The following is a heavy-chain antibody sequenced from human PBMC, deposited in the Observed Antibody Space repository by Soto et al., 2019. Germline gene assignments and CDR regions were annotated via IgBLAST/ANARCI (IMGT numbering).Heavy chain of an antibody. CDR2: IYYSGST. CDR1: GCTISNYY. V-gene: IGHV4-59*08. Sequence: PSETLYLTCRVSGCTISNYYWSWIRQSPGKGLEWIGYIYYSGSTNYNPSLKSRLTISVDTSKNQFSLKLSSVTAADTAVYYCGKHGPVPYDYWGEGTLFTVS. D-gene: IGHD3-10*02. J-gene: IGHJ4*02. CDR3: GKHGPVPYDY.